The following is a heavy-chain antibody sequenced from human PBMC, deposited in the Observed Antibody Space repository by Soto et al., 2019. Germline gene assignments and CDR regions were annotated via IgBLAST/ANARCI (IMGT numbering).Heavy chain of an antibody. Sequence: QVQLQESGPGLVKPSQTLSLTCTVSGGSISSGGYYWSWIRQHPGKGLGWIGCVYYSGSTYYNPSLRSRVTISVDTSKNQFSLKLSSVTAADTAVYYCALRLGDPGRLYFDYWGQGTLVTVSS. J-gene: IGHJ4*02. V-gene: IGHV4-31*03. D-gene: IGHD3-16*01. CDR1: GGSISSGGYY. CDR2: VYYSGST. CDR3: ALRLGDPGRLYFDY.